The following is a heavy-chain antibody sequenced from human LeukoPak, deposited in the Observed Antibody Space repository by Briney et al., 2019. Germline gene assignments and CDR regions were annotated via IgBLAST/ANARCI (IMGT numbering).Heavy chain of an antibody. D-gene: IGHD3-22*01. CDR1: GCSISSSSYY. CDR2: IYDSGST. V-gene: IGHV4-39*01. CDR3: ARLYYDSSGYYQICYFDY. Sequence: SETLSLTCTVSGCSISSSSYYWGWIRQPPGKGLEWIGSIYDSGSTYYNPSLKSRVTISVDTSKNQFSLNLSSVTAADTAVYYCARLYYDSSGYYQICYFDYWGQGTLVTVSS. J-gene: IGHJ4*02.